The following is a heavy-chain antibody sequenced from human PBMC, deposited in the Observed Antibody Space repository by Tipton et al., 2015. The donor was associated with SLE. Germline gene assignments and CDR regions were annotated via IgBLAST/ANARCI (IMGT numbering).Heavy chain of an antibody. D-gene: IGHD3-10*01. V-gene: IGHV3-20*04. CDR1: GFRFYDYG. CDR2: IKWNGITT. J-gene: IGHJ4*02. Sequence: VQLVQSGGGVVRPGGSLRLSCAASGFRFYDYGMNWVRQAPGKGLEWVSGIKWNGITTGYADSVKGRFTISRDNAKNSLYWEMNSLRAEDTAVYYCARVNRSIMGRGVHFDYWGQGTLVTVSS. CDR3: ARVNRSIMGRGVHFDY.